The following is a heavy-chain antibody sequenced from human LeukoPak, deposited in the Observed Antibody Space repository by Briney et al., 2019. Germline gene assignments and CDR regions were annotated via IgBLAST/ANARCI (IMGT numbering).Heavy chain of an antibody. J-gene: IGHJ4*02. V-gene: IGHV3-23*01. CDR2: ISGSGGST. Sequence: GGSLRLSCAASGFTFSSYAMSWVRQAPGKGLEWVSAISGSGGSTYYADSVKGRFTISRDNSKNTLYLQMNSLRAEDTAVYYCAKFVTYYDFWSGYYTAAGPGSDYWGQGTLVTVSS. CDR1: GFTFSSYA. CDR3: AKFVTYYDFWSGYYTAAGPGSDY. D-gene: IGHD3-3*01.